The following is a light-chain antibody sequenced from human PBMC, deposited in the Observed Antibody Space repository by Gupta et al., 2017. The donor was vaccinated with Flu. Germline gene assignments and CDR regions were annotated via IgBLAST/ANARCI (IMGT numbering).Light chain of an antibody. CDR3: EAWDDSLNGHYV. V-gene: IGLV1-44*01. J-gene: IGLJ1*01. CDR1: SSNIGSNT. Sequence: VTISCSGSSSNIGSNTVNWYQQVPGTSPNLLIYGSNQRHSGGPDRFAGSKSGPSAALAISGLQSEEEADYYCEAWDDSLNGHYVFGTGTKVTVL. CDR2: GSN.